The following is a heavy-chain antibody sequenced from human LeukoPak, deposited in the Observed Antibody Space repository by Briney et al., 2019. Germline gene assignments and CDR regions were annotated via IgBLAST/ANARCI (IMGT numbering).Heavy chain of an antibody. V-gene: IGHV3-21*01. CDR1: GFTFSSYS. CDR3: AREEGDGYKY. D-gene: IGHD5-24*01. CDR2: ISSSSSYI. J-gene: IGHJ4*02. Sequence: PGGSLRLSCAASGFTFSSYSMNWVRQAPGKGLEWVSSISSSSSYIYCADSVKGRFTISRDNAKNSLYLQMNSLRAEDTAVYYCAREEGDGYKYWGQGTLVTVSS.